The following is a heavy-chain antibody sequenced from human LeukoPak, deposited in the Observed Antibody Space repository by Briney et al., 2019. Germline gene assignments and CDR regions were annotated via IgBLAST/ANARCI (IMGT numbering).Heavy chain of an antibody. CDR1: GFTFSDYY. Sequence: GGSLRLSCAASGFTFSDYYMSWIRQAPGKGLEWVSYISSSGSTIYYADSVKGRFTISRDNAKNSLYLQMNSLRAEDTAVYYCARDRPYYYDSSGYYGYWGQGTLVTVSS. D-gene: IGHD3-22*01. CDR3: ARDRPYYYDSSGYYGY. J-gene: IGHJ4*02. CDR2: ISSSGSTI. V-gene: IGHV3-11*01.